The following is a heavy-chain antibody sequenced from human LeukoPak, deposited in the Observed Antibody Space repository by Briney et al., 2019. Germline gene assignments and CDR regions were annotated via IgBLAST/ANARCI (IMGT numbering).Heavy chain of an antibody. Sequence: GGSLRLSCAVSGFSVSNNYMNWVRQAPGKGLEWVSLIYSRGGTSYADSVKGRFTISRDSSKNTLFLQMNSLRVEDTAVYYCARDPPGIAASGTYYWGQGTQVTVSS. CDR1: GFSVSNNY. CDR3: ARDPPGIAASGTYY. CDR2: IYSRGGT. J-gene: IGHJ4*02. D-gene: IGHD6-13*01. V-gene: IGHV3-53*01.